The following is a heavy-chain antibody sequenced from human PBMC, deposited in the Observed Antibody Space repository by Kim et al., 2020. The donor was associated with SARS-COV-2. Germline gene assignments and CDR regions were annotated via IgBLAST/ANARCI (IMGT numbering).Heavy chain of an antibody. CDR1: GFTFSSYG. J-gene: IGHJ4*02. D-gene: IGHD2-15*01. Sequence: GGSLRLSCAASGFTFSSYGMHWVRQAPGKGLEWVAVISYDGSNKYYADSVKGRFTISRDNSKNTLYLQMNSLRAEDTAVYYCARERGYCSGGSCYPIFDYWGQGTLVTVSS. CDR3: ARERGYCSGGSCYPIFDY. V-gene: IGHV3-33*05. CDR2: ISYDGSNK.